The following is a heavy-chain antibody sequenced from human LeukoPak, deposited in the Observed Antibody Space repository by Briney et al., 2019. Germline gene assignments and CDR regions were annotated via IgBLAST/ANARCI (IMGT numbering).Heavy chain of an antibody. CDR3: ASTLRFLPYRRFDY. Sequence: SETLSLTCSVSGGSIISSNYYWGWIRQPPGKGLEWIGSIYQSGSGSSYYNPSLMSRVTIFGDTSKNQFFLRLSSVTAADTAVYYCASTLRFLPYRRFDYWGQGTLVTVPS. D-gene: IGHD3-3*01. V-gene: IGHV4-39*01. J-gene: IGHJ4*02. CDR1: GGSIISSNYY. CDR2: IYQSGSGSS.